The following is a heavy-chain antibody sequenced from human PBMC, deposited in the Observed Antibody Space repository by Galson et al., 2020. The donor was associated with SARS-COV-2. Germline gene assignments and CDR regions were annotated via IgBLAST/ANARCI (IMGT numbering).Heavy chain of an antibody. CDR3: ARLGSPNWYFDL. CDR1: GYSFTSYW. V-gene: IGHV5-10-1*01. CDR2: IDPSDSYT. D-gene: IGHD3-10*01. Sequence: KIGESLKISCKGSGYSFTSYWISWVRQMPGKGLEWMGKIDPSDSYTNYSPSFQGHVTISADKSITTAYLQWSSLKASDTAIYYCARLGSPNWYFDLWGRGTLVTGSS. J-gene: IGHJ2*01.